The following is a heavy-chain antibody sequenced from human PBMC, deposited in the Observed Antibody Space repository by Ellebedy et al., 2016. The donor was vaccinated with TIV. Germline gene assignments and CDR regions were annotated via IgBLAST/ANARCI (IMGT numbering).Heavy chain of an antibody. CDR1: GFTFTNAW. D-gene: IGHD2-15*01. CDR3: TTVVVVAATPAVDY. CDR2: IKSKTDGETT. J-gene: IGHJ4*02. Sequence: PGGSLRLSCAASGFTFTNAWISWVRQAPGKGLEWVGRIKSKTDGETTDYAAPVKGRFTISRDDSKNTLYLQMNSLKTEDTAVYYCTTVVVVAATPAVDYWGQGTLVTVSS. V-gene: IGHV3-15*01.